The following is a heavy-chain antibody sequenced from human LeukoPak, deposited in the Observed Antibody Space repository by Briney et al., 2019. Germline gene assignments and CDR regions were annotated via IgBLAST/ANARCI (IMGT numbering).Heavy chain of an antibody. V-gene: IGHV3-30-3*01. CDR2: ISYDGSNK. CDR1: GFTFSSYA. J-gene: IGHJ5*02. D-gene: IGHD6-6*01. Sequence: GGSLRLSCAASGFTFSSYAMHWVRQAPGKGLEWVAVISYDGSNKYYADSVKGRFTISSDNSKNTLYLQMNSLRSEDTAVYYCARDRIAAHLFDPWGQGTLVTVSS. CDR3: ARDRIAAHLFDP.